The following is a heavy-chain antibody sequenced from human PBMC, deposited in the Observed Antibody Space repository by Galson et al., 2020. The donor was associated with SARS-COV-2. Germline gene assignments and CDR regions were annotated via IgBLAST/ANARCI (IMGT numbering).Heavy chain of an antibody. D-gene: IGHD3-16*01. J-gene: IGHJ6*02. CDR1: GFPFSSYS. CDR3: ARVGGMATTPVNYYYYGLDV. Sequence: GESLKISCAASGFPFSSYSMNWVRQAPGKGLEWVSSISAGSSYIYYADSVKGRFTISRDNAKNSLYLQMNSLRADDTAVYYCARVGGMATTPVNYYYYGLDVWGPGTTVTVAS. CDR2: ISAGSSYI. V-gene: IGHV3-21*01.